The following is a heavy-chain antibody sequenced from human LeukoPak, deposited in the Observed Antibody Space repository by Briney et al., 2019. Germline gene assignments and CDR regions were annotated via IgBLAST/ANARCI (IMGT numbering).Heavy chain of an antibody. V-gene: IGHV1-18*01. Sequence: ASVKISCKASGYTFTSYGISWVRQAPGQGLEWMGWISAYNGNTNYAQKLQGRVTMTTDTSTSTAYMELRSLRSDDTAVYYCVRLDPRWELLGGLGYWGQGTLVTVSS. CDR3: VRLDPRWELLGGLGY. J-gene: IGHJ4*02. CDR2: ISAYNGNT. D-gene: IGHD1-26*01. CDR1: GYTFTSYG.